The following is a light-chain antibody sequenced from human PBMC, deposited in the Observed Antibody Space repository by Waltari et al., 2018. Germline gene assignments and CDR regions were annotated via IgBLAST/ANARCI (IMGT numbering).Light chain of an antibody. Sequence: QAGLTQPPPVSKDLRQTATLTCTGNSNNIGNQREAWLKQYQGHPPKLLFYRNNNRPSGISARFSASRSGNTASLTITGLQPEDEADYYCSAWDSNLSAWVFGGGTKLTVL. CDR1: SNNIGNQR. CDR2: RNN. J-gene: IGLJ3*02. V-gene: IGLV10-54*04. CDR3: SAWDSNLSAWV.